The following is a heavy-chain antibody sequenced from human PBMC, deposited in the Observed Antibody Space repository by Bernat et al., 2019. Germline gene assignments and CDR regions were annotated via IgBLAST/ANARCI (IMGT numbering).Heavy chain of an antibody. D-gene: IGHD6-6*01. J-gene: IGHJ4*02. CDR3: ARAMREYSSSAHFDY. V-gene: IGHV1-3*01. Sequence: QVHLVQSGAEVKKPGASVKVSCKASGYTFTSYAMHWVRQAPGQRLEWMGWINAGNGNTKYSQKFQGRVTITRDTSASTAYMELSSLRSEDTAVYYCARAMREYSSSAHFDYWGQGTLVTVSS. CDR2: INAGNGNT. CDR1: GYTFTSYA.